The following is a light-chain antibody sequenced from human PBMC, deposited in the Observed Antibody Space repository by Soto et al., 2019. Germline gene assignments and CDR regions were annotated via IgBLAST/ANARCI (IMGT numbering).Light chain of an antibody. J-gene: IGKJ5*01. V-gene: IGKV3D-20*01. CDR2: DAS. CDR1: PSVSSSR. CDR3: QQYGNLPSA. Sequence: DIVLTQSPATLSLSPGDRVTLSCGASPSVSSSRLAWYQQKPGQAPRLLMYDASRRAVGIPDRFSGSGSGTDFTLTISRLEPEDFAVYYCQQYGNLPSAFGQGTRLEIK.